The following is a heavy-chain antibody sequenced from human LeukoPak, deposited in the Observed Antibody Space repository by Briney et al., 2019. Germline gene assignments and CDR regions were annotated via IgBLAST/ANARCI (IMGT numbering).Heavy chain of an antibody. Sequence: GGSLRLSCAASGFTFSSYAMHWVRQAPGKGLEWVAVISYDGSNKYYADSVKGRFTISRDNSKNTLYLQMNSLRAEDTAVYYCAREPWGNYFDYWGQGTLVTVSS. CDR2: ISYDGSNK. CDR3: AREPWGNYFDY. CDR1: GFTFSSYA. D-gene: IGHD3-16*01. J-gene: IGHJ4*02. V-gene: IGHV3-30-3*01.